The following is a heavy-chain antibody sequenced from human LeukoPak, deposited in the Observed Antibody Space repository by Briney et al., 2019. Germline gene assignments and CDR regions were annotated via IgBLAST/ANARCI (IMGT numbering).Heavy chain of an antibody. CDR1: GFTFNDHY. J-gene: IGHJ4*02. CDR2: TRNRANGHTT. Sequence: PGGSLRLSCEASGFTFNDHYVDWVRQAPGKGLEWVGRTRNRANGHTTEYAASVKGRFIISRDDSKNSVYLQMNSLKTEDTAVYYCARVNGGSQFDYWGQGTLVTVSS. D-gene: IGHD3-10*01. CDR3: ARVNGGSQFDY. V-gene: IGHV3-72*01.